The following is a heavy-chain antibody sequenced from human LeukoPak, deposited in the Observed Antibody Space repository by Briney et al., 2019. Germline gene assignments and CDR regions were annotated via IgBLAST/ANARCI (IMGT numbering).Heavy chain of an antibody. CDR2: IYYSGST. Sequence: SETLSLTCSVFGGSISKSNHYWGWIRQPPGKGLEWIGYIYYSGSTNYNPSLKSRVTISVDTSKNQFSLKLSSVTAADTAVYYCARLYSSSFPLYWGQGTLVTVSS. CDR1: GGSISKSNHY. J-gene: IGHJ4*02. D-gene: IGHD6-6*01. CDR3: ARLYSSSFPLY. V-gene: IGHV4-61*05.